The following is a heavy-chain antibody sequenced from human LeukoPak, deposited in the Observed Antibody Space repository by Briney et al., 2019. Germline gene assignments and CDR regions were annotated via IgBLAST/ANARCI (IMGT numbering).Heavy chain of an antibody. Sequence: PGGSLRLSCAASGFTFSSYAMSWVRQAPGKGLEWVSAISGSGGSTYYADSVKGRFTISRDNSQNTLYLQMNRLRAQGTAVYYCSKAASYYYDSSGYYPLHIYFDYCGQGTLVTVSS. CDR3: SKAASYYYDSSGYYPLHIYFDY. D-gene: IGHD3-22*01. V-gene: IGHV3-23*01. CDR1: GFTFSSYA. J-gene: IGHJ4*02. CDR2: ISGSGGST.